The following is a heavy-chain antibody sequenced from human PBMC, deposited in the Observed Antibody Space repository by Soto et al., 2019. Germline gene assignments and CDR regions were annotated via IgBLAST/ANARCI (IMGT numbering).Heavy chain of an antibody. Sequence: SETLSLTCTVSGGSITDYSWVWIRQPAGKGLEWIGRIFSSGSTNYNPSLKGRITMSLDTSKNQFSLKLSSATATDTAVYFCARDQGVVVTADNWFDPWGQGILVTVSS. CDR3: ARDQGVVVTADNWFDP. CDR2: IFSSGST. CDR1: GGSITDYS. J-gene: IGHJ5*02. V-gene: IGHV4-4*07. D-gene: IGHD2-21*02.